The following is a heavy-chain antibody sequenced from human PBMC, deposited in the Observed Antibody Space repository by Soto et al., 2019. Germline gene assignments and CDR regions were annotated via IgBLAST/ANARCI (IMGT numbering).Heavy chain of an antibody. CDR3: ARDYMVRGFSGY. V-gene: IGHV1-18*01. D-gene: IGHD3-10*01. Sequence: ASVKVSCKASGYTFTSYGISWVRQAPGQGLEWMGWISAYSGNTNYAQKLQGRVTMTTDTSTSTAYMELRSLRSDDTAVYYCARDYMVRGFSGYWGQGTLVTVSS. CDR2: ISAYSGNT. CDR1: GYTFTSYG. J-gene: IGHJ4*02.